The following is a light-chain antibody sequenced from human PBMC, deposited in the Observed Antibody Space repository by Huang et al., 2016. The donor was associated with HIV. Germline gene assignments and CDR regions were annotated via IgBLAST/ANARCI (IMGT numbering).Light chain of an antibody. Sequence: DIQMTQSPPSLSASVGDRVTITCRASPNITNYLNWYQQKPGKAPNLLIYTASSLQSGVPSRFSGSGSGTDFALTINSLQPEEFTTYYCQQSYSSPLTFGGGTKVEIK. J-gene: IGKJ4*01. V-gene: IGKV1-39*01. CDR2: TAS. CDR1: PNITNY. CDR3: QQSYSSPLT.